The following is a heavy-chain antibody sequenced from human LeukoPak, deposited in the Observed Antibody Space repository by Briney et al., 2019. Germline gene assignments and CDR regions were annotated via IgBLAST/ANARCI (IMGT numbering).Heavy chain of an antibody. J-gene: IGHJ4*02. CDR1: GFTFSSYA. D-gene: IGHD3-3*01. V-gene: IGHV3-23*01. Sequence: GGSLRLSCAASGFTFSSYAMSWVRQAPGKGLEWVSAISGSGGSTYYADSVKGRLTISRDNSKNTLYLQMNSLRAEDTAVYYCAKAPIHYDFWSGYYWYFDYWGQGTLVTVSS. CDR2: ISGSGGST. CDR3: AKAPIHYDFWSGYYWYFDY.